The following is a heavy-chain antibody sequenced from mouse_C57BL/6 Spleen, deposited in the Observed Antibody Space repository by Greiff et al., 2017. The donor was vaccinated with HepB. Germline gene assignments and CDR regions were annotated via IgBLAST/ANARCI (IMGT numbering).Heavy chain of an antibody. CDR3: ARRGYDGWFAY. J-gene: IGHJ3*01. CDR1: GFTFSDYY. V-gene: IGHV5-12*01. D-gene: IGHD2-2*01. CDR2: ISNGGGST. Sequence: EVKVVESGGGLVQPGGSLKLSCAASGFTFSDYYMYWVRQTPEKRLEWVAYISNGGGSTYYPDTVKGRFTISRDNAKNTLYLQMSRLKSEDTAMYYCARRGYDGWFAYWGQGTLVTVSA.